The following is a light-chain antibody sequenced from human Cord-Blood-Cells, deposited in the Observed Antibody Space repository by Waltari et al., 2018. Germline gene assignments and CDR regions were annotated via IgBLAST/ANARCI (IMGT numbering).Light chain of an antibody. V-gene: IGLV2-14*01. CDR2: DVS. CDR3: SSYTSSSTLDVV. Sequence: QSALTPPASVSGSPGQSITIPCTGTSSDVRGYNYVYWYQQHPGKAPKLMIYDVSNRPSGVSNRFSGSKSGNTASLTISGLQAEDEADYYCSSYTSSSTLDVVFGGGTKLTVL. J-gene: IGLJ2*01. CDR1: SSDVRGYNY.